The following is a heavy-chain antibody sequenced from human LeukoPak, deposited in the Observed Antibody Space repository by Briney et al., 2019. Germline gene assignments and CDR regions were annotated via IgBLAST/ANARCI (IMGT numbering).Heavy chain of an antibody. V-gene: IGHV3-23*01. CDR1: GFTFSRYA. CDR3: AKGGIVVVIPAY. J-gene: IGHJ4*02. Sequence: PGGSLRLSCAASGFTFSRYAMSWVRQAPGKGLEWVSAISGSGGSTYYADSVKGRFTISRDNSKNTLYLQMNSLRAEDTAVYYCAKGGIVVVIPAYWGQGTLVTVSS. CDR2: ISGSGGST. D-gene: IGHD3-22*01.